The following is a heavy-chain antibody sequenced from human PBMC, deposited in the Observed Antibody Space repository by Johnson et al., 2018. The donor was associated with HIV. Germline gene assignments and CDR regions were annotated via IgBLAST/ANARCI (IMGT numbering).Heavy chain of an antibody. CDR3: ARRNAGGALDS. V-gene: IGHV3-30*02. J-gene: IGHJ3*01. D-gene: IGHD2-2*01. Sequence: QMLLVESGGGVVQPGGSLRLSCAASGFTFSSYGMHWVRQDPGKGLEWVAFIRYDGSNKYYADSVKGRFTISRDNSKNTLYLQINSLRAEDTAVYYCARRNAGGALDSWGQGTMVTVSS. CDR1: GFTFSSYG. CDR2: IRYDGSNK.